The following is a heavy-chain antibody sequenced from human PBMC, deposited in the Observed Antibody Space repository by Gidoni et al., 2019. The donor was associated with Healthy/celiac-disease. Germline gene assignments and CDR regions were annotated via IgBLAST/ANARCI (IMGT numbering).Heavy chain of an antibody. D-gene: IGHD2-8*01. V-gene: IGHV3-30-3*01. CDR1: GFTFSSFA. CDR2: ISFDGSKK. J-gene: IGHJ6*03. CDR3: ARDPGVLSTTIYYYYYYMDV. Sequence: QVQLVESGGGVVQPGGSLRLSCPASGFTFSSFAMHWVRQAPGKGLEWVAVISFDGSKKYYADSVKGRFTISRDNSKNTLYLQLNSLRAEDTAVYYCARDPGVLSTTIYYYYYYMDVWGKGTTVTVSS.